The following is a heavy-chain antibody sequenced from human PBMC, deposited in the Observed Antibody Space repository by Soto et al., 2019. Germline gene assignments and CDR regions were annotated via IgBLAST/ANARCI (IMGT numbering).Heavy chain of an antibody. Sequence: LRLSCAASGFTFSSYAMSWVRQAPGKGLEWVSAISGSGGSTYYADSVKGRFTISRDNSKNTLYLQMNSLRAEDTAVYYCAKSGSGWYHAFDIWGQGTMVTVSS. CDR2: ISGSGGST. D-gene: IGHD6-19*01. V-gene: IGHV3-23*01. CDR3: AKSGSGWYHAFDI. J-gene: IGHJ3*02. CDR1: GFTFSSYA.